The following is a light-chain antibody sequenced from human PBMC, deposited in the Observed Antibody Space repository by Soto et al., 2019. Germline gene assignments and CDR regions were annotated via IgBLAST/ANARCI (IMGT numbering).Light chain of an antibody. CDR2: AAS. J-gene: IGKJ1*01. CDR1: ENINSY. CDR3: QQSYSRLVT. Sequence: DIQMTQSPSSLSASVEDRVIITCRASENINSYLNWYQQKPGKAPKLLIYAASSLQSGVPSRFSGRGSETVFTLTINNLQPEDSATYYCQQSYSRLVTFGQGTKVEIK. V-gene: IGKV1-39*01.